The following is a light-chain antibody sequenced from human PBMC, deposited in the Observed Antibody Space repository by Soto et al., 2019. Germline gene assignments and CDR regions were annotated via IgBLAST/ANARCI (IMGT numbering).Light chain of an antibody. CDR2: GAS. Sequence: EIGLTQSPGPLSLSPGERATLSCMASQSVSNNYLAWYQQKPGQAPRLLIYGASNRATGIPDRFSGSGSGTDFTLTISSLEPEDFAVYYCQQRSNWPPRWTFGQGTKVDTK. V-gene: IGKV3D-20*02. CDR1: QSVSNNY. CDR3: QQRSNWPPRWT. J-gene: IGKJ1*01.